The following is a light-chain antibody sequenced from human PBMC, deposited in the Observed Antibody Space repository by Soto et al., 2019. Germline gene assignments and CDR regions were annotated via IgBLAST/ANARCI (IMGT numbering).Light chain of an antibody. CDR1: QSVDNN. J-gene: IGKJ5*01. CDR3: QQYNNWPRT. Sequence: EIVLTQSPATLSLSPGEGVTLSCRASQSVDNNLAWYQQKPGQAPRLLIYGASTRATGIPGTFSGSGSGTEFTLTISSLQSEDFAVYYCQQYNNWPRTFGQGTRLEIK. CDR2: GAS. V-gene: IGKV3-15*01.